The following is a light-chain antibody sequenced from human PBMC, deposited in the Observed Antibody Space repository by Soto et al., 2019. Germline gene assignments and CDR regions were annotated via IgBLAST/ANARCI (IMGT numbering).Light chain of an antibody. J-gene: IGKJ4*01. CDR3: LQDYSPLLA. CDR1: QSIASF. CDR2: DTS. V-gene: IGKV1-39*01. Sequence: DIQMSQAPSSLSASIGDTGTITCRASQSIASFLNWLQLKPGKAPKLLISDTSTLQSGVPSRFSGGGSGTEFTLTIRSLQPEDSALYFCLQDYSPLLAFGAGTSVEIK.